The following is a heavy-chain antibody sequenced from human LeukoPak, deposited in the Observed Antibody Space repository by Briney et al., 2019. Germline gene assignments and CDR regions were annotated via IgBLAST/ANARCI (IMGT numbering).Heavy chain of an antibody. CDR1: GFTFRKYA. CDR3: ARADIVVILSALSHLDY. D-gene: IGHD2-2*01. J-gene: IGHJ4*02. Sequence: GGSLRLSCAASGFTFRKYAMNWVRQAPGKGLEWVSTLSGSGGSTYYADSVKGRFTISRDNSKNTLFLQMNSLRAEDTAIYYCARADIVVILSALSHLDYWGRGALVAVSS. CDR2: LSGSGGST. V-gene: IGHV3-23*01.